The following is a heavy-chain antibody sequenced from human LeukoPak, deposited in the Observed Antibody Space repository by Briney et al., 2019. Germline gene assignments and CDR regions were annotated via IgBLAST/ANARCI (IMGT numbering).Heavy chain of an antibody. CDR1: GGSISSGGYY. V-gene: IGHV4-31*03. CDR2: IYYSGST. D-gene: IGHD3-22*01. Sequence: SETLSLTCTVSGGSISSGGYYWSWIRQHPGKGLEWIGYIYYSGSTYYNPSLKSRVTISVDTSKNQFSLKLSSVTAADTAMYYCAREAYYYDSSGPLDYWGQGTLVTVSS. J-gene: IGHJ4*02. CDR3: AREAYYYDSSGPLDY.